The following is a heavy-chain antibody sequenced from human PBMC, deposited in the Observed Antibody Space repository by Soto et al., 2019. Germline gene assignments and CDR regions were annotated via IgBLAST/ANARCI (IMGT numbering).Heavy chain of an antibody. CDR1: GYTFTSYD. J-gene: IGHJ5*02. CDR3: ARSRGDIVVVPAAIDGYWFDP. CDR2: MNPNSGNT. Sequence: ASVKVSCKASGYTFTSYDINWVRQATGQELEWMGWMNPNSGNTGYAQKFQGRVTMTRNTSISTAYMELSSLRSEDTAVYYCARSRGDIVVVPAAIDGYWFDPWGQGTLVTVSS. V-gene: IGHV1-8*01. D-gene: IGHD2-2*02.